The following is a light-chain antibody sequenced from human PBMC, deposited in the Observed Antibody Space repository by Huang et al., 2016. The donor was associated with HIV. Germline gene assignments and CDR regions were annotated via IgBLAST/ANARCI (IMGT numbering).Light chain of an antibody. V-gene: IGKV1-5*03. J-gene: IGKJ2*01. CDR2: RAS. Sequence: DIQMTQSPSTLSASVGDRVTITCRASPNINTWLAWYQQKPGKAPHLLIYRASSLQVGVPSGFTGSGSGTEFTLTSTSLQPDDLGTYYCQQYNTYLYTCGQGTKLEI. CDR3: QQYNTYLYT. CDR1: PNINTW.